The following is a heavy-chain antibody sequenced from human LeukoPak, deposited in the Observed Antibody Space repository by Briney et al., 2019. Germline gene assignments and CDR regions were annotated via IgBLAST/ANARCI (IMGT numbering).Heavy chain of an antibody. D-gene: IGHD6-13*01. V-gene: IGHV3-48*03. CDR1: GFTFSSYE. CDR2: ISSSGSTI. Sequence: PGGSLRLSCAASGFTFSSYEMNWVRQAPGKGLEWVSYISSSGSTIYYADSVKGRFTISRDNAENSLYLQMNSLRAEDTAVYYCARESLAAAGGNAFDIWGQGTMVTVSS. J-gene: IGHJ3*02. CDR3: ARESLAAAGGNAFDI.